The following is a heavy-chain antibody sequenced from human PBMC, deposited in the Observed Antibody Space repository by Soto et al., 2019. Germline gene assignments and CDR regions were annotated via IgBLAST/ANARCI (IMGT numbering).Heavy chain of an antibody. D-gene: IGHD3-22*01. CDR2: IKSKTDGGTT. CDR1: GFTFSNAW. V-gene: IGHV3-15*01. CDR3: TTGSSSGPTGY. J-gene: IGHJ4*02. Sequence: EVQLVESGGGLVKPGGSLRLSCAASGFTFSNAWMSWVRQAPGKGLGWVGRIKSKTDGGTTDYAAPVKGRFTISRDDSKNTLYLKMNSLKIEDTAVYYCTTGSSSGPTGYWGQGTLVTVSS.